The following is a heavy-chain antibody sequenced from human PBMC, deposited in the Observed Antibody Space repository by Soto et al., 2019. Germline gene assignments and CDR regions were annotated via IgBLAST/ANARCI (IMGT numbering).Heavy chain of an antibody. CDR3: ARGPAYIDGWRTFDL. CDR1: DDSFRCAEYY. Sequence: SETLSLTCTVSDDSFRCAEYYWSWIRQPLGKGPEWIGYTYYNGDTKYNPALRSRVTMSEDTSKNQFSLRLSSVTAADTAVYFCARGPAYIDGWRTFDLWGRGILVTVS. CDR2: TYYNGDT. J-gene: IGHJ4*02. D-gene: IGHD6-19*01. V-gene: IGHV4-61*08.